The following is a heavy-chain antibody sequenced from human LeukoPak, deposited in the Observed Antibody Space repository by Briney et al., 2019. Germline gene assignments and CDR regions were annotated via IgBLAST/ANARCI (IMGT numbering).Heavy chain of an antibody. D-gene: IGHD3-16*01. J-gene: IGHJ6*02. CDR1: GFTFSSYW. CDR3: ARGGGLDV. V-gene: IGHV3-7*03. Sequence: GSLRLSCAASGFTFSSYWMNWARQAPGKGLEWVASIDHNGNVNYYVDSVKGRFTISRDNAKNSLYLQMSNLRAEDTAVYFCARGGGLDVWGQGATVTVSS. CDR2: IDHNGNVN.